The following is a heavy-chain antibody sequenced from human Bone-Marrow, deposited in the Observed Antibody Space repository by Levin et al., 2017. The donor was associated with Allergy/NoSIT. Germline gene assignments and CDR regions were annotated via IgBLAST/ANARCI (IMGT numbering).Heavy chain of an antibody. V-gene: IGHV3-48*03. CDR3: ARGGSYLTNGFDF. Sequence: GGSLRLSCAASGFTFSNDELNWVRQAPGKGLEWVSYISDSDAIYYADSVKGRFTISRDNAKNSLYLQMNSLRAEDTAVYFCARGGSYLTNGFDFWGQGTLVTVSS. J-gene: IGHJ4*02. CDR1: GFTFSNDE. D-gene: IGHD1-26*01. CDR2: ISDSDAI.